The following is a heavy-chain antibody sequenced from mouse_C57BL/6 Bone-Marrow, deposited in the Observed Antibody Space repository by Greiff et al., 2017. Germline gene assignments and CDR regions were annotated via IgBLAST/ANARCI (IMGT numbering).Heavy chain of an antibody. CDR3: ARQSYDGYPWYFDV. D-gene: IGHD2-3*01. CDR2: ISSGGSYT. V-gene: IGHV5-6*01. Sequence: EVMLVESGGDLVKPGGSLKLSCAASGFTFSSYGMSWVRQTPDKRLEWVATISSGGSYTYYPDSVKGRFTISRDNAKNTLYLQMSSLKSEDTAMYYCARQSYDGYPWYFDVWGTGTTVTVSS. CDR1: GFTFSSYG. J-gene: IGHJ1*03.